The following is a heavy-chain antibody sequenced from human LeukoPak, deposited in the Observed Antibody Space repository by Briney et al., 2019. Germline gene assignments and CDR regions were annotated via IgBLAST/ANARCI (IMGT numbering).Heavy chain of an antibody. V-gene: IGHV3-48*02. D-gene: IGHD6-13*01. CDR2: ISSSSNTI. CDR1: GFTFSSYS. J-gene: IGHJ3*02. CDR3: VRDGKFSSSWYRAFDI. Sequence: GGSLRLSCAAPGFTFSSYSMNWVRQAPGKGLEWVSYISSSSNTIYYADSVKGRFTISRDNAKNSLYLQMNSLRDEDTAVYYCVRDGKFSSSWYRAFDIWGQGTMVTASS.